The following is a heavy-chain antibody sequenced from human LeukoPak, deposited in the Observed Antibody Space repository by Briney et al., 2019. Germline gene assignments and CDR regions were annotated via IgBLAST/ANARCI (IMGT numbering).Heavy chain of an antibody. CDR3: AKGTQQLVRGYILY. V-gene: IGHV3-23*01. Sequence: PGGSLRLSCAASGFTFSSYAMSWVRQAPGKGLEWVSAISGSGGSTYYADSVKGRFTISRDNSKNTLYLQMNSLRAEDTAVYYCAKGTQQLVRGYILYWGQGTLVTVSS. D-gene: IGHD6-6*01. J-gene: IGHJ4*02. CDR2: ISGSGGST. CDR1: GFTFSSYA.